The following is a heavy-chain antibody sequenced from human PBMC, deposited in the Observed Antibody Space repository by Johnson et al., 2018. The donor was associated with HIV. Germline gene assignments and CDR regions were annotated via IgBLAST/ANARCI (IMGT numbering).Heavy chain of an antibody. J-gene: IGHJ3*02. CDR1: GFTFSSYG. V-gene: IGHV3-48*04. Sequence: VQLVESGGGVVQPGRSLRLSCAASGFTFSSYGMHWVRQAPGKGLEWVSYISSRGSTIYYADSVKGRFTISRDNAKNALYVQMNSLRAEDTAVYYCARYEGNYVAFDIWGQGTMVTVSS. CDR3: ARYEGNYVAFDI. D-gene: IGHD1-7*01. CDR2: ISSRGSTI.